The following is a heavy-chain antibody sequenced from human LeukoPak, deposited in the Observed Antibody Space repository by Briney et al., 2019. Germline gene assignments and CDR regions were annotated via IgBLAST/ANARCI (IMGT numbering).Heavy chain of an antibody. Sequence: GASLQISCKGSGYSFTSYWIGWVRQMPGKGLEWMGIIYPGDSDTRYSPSLQGQVTISADKSITTAYLQWSSLKASDTAMYYCARHSSVYGSGSGGFDPWGQGTLVTVSS. J-gene: IGHJ5*02. CDR3: ARHSSVYGSGSGGFDP. CDR1: GYSFTSYW. D-gene: IGHD3-10*01. V-gene: IGHV5-51*01. CDR2: IYPGDSDT.